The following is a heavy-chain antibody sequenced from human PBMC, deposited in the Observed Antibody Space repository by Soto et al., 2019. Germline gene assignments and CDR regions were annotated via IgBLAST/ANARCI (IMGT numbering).Heavy chain of an antibody. CDR1: GFTFSSYS. V-gene: IGHV3-48*04. CDR3: ARVSSSGWYY. D-gene: IGHD6-19*01. J-gene: IGHJ4*02. CDR2: ISSSSSTI. Sequence: GGSLRLSCAASGFTFSSYSMNWVRQAPGKGLEWVSYISSSSSTIYYADSVKGRFTISRDNAKNSLYLQMNSLRAEDTAVYYCARVSSSGWYYWGQGTLVTVSS.